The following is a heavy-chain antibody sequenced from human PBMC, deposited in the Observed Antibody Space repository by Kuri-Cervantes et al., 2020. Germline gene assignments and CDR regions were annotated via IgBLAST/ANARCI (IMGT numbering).Heavy chain of an antibody. Sequence: GESLKISCAASGFTFSSYGMHWVRQAPGKGLEWVAVISYDGSNKYYADSVKGRFTISRDNSKNTLYLQMNSLRAEDTAVYYCARFFRDVYCSSTSCYPLYYGMDVWGQGTTVTVSS. J-gene: IGHJ6*02. CDR3: ARFFRDVYCSSTSCYPLYYGMDV. CDR2: ISYDGSNK. CDR1: GFTFSSYG. V-gene: IGHV3-30*03. D-gene: IGHD2-2*01.